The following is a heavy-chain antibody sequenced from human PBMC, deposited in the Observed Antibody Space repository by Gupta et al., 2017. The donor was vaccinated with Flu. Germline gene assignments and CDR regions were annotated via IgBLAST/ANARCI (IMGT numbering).Heavy chain of an antibody. CDR1: GFTFSSYG. J-gene: IGHJ6*03. CDR2: ISYDGRSK. D-gene: IGHD6-25*01. V-gene: IGHV3-30*18. CDR3: AKDLEAAFNYYYYMDV. Sequence: QVQLVESGGGVVQPGRSLRLSCAASGFTFSSYGMDWVRQAPGKGLEWVAVISYDGRSKYYADSGKGRFTISRDNSKNTVYLQMNSLRDEDTAVYYCAKDLEAAFNYYYYMDVWGKGTTVTVSS.